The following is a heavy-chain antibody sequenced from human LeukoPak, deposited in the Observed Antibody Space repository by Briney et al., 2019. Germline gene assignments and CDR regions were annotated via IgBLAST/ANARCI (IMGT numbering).Heavy chain of an antibody. D-gene: IGHD2-21*01. V-gene: IGHV1-2*02. CDR2: MNPNNGDT. CDR1: GYLFTGFY. Sequence: GASVKVSCKTSGYLFTGFYIHWVRQVRGQGLEWMGWMNPNNGDTKSAPEFQGRVAMTRVTSINTAYMEMTGLTPADTAIYYCAKRGGALSDWGQGTPVTVTS. CDR3: AKRGGALSD. J-gene: IGHJ4*02.